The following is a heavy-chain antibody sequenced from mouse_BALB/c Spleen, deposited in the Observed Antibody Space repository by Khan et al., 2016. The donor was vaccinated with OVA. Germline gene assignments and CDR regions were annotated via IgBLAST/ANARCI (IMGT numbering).Heavy chain of an antibody. CDR1: GYSFTGYF. V-gene: IGHV1-20*02. D-gene: IGHD1-1*01. J-gene: IGHJ2*01. Sequence: EVQLQQSGPELVRPGASVKISCKASGYSFTGYFMNWVMQSPGKSLEWIGRINPHIGETFYNQRFKDKATLTVDKSSNTAHMELRSLASEDSAVYYCTRIYRSDLDYWGQGTTLTVSS. CDR3: TRIYRSDLDY. CDR2: INPHIGET.